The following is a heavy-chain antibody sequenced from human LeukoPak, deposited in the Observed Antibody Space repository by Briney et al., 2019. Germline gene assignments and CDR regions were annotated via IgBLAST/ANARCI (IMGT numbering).Heavy chain of an antibody. CDR1: GFTFSDYY. J-gene: IGHJ4*02. CDR2: ISSSGGAI. D-gene: IGHD3-10*01. CDR3: ARDLYGSGSYSHFDY. V-gene: IGHV3-11*01. Sequence: PGGSLRLSCAASGFTFSDYYMSRIRQAPGKGLEWISYISSSGGAIYYADSVKGRFTISRDNAENSLYLQMDSLRVEDTAVYYCARDLYGSGSYSHFDYWGQGTLVTVSS.